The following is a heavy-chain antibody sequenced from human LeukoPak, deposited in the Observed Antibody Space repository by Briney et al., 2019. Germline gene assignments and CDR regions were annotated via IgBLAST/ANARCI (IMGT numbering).Heavy chain of an antibody. D-gene: IGHD5-12*01. CDR2: ISWNSGSI. Sequence: PGRSLRLSCAASGFTFDDYAMHWVRQAPEKGLEWVSGISWNSGSIGYADSVKGRFTISRDNAKNSLYLQMNSLRAEDTALYYCAKDLVLSGYDLTIDYWGQGTLVTVSS. CDR3: AKDLVLSGYDLTIDY. J-gene: IGHJ4*02. CDR1: GFTFDDYA. V-gene: IGHV3-9*01.